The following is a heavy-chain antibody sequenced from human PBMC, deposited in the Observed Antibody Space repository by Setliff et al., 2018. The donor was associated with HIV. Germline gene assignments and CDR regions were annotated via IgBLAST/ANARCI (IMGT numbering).Heavy chain of an antibody. CDR2: IYNSGST. CDR1: GVSISSGGFY. V-gene: IGHV4-31*03. J-gene: IGHJ3*02. Sequence: SETLSLTCNVSGVSISSGGFYWNWIRQHPGKGLEWIGYIYNSGSTYYSPSHQSRLTISVDTSKNQLSRKLTSVTAAVTAVYYCARLTYYYDTSGPAAAFDIWGQGTMVTVSS. D-gene: IGHD3-22*01. CDR3: ARLTYYYDTSGPAAAFDI.